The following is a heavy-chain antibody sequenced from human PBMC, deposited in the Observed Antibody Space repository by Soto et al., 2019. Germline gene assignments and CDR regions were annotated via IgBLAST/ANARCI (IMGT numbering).Heavy chain of an antibody. J-gene: IGHJ6*02. CDR1: GFSFENYG. CDR3: ANLWGDGYNLGQDYNGMDV. D-gene: IGHD5-12*01. CDR2: IWYDGSLQ. Sequence: ESVGGVVQPGRSLRLSCAASGFSFENYGMHWVRQAPGRGLEWVAIIWYDGSLQYYAAAVKGRFTISRDNSKNTLYLEMNSLRAEDTAVYYCANLWGDGYNLGQDYNGMDVWGQGPTVIVSS. V-gene: IGHV3-33*06.